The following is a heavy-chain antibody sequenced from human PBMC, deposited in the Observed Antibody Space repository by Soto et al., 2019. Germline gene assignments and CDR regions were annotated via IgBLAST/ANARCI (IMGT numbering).Heavy chain of an antibody. CDR3: ARVGSTYYDILTGFTTPPRGRAFDI. CDR1: AGSISSGGYY. Sequence: SETLSLTCTVSAGSISSGGYYWSWIRQHPGKGLEWIGYIYYSGSTYYNPSLKSRVTISVDTSKNQFSLKLSSVTAADTAVYYCARVGSTYYDILTGFTTPPRGRAFDIWGQGTMVTVSS. D-gene: IGHD3-9*01. J-gene: IGHJ3*02. V-gene: IGHV4-31*03. CDR2: IYYSGST.